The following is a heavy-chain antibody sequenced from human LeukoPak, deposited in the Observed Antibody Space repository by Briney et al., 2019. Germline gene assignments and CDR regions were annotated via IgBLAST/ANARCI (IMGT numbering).Heavy chain of an antibody. CDR3: ARDLDIVVVVAATRYYYYGMDV. J-gene: IGHJ6*02. D-gene: IGHD2-15*01. Sequence: ASVKVSCKASGYTFTGYYMHGVRQAPGQGLEWMGWISPNNGGPNYAQKLQGRVTMTRDTSISTAYMELSRLRSDDTAVYYCARDLDIVVVVAATRYYYYGMDVWGQGTTVTVSS. CDR2: ISPNNGGP. CDR1: GYTFTGYY. V-gene: IGHV1-2*02.